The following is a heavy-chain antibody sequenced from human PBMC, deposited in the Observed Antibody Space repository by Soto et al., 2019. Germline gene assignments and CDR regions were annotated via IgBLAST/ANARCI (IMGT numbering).Heavy chain of an antibody. CDR2: IYYSGST. CDR1: GGSVSSGSYY. Sequence: SETLSLTCTVSGGSVSSGSYYWSWIRQPPGKGLEWIGYIYYSGSTYYNPSLKSRVTISVDTSKNQFSLKLSSVTAADTAVYYCASDSGYDLEAYYFDYWGQGTLVTVSS. J-gene: IGHJ4*02. D-gene: IGHD5-12*01. CDR3: ASDSGYDLEAYYFDY. V-gene: IGHV4-61*01.